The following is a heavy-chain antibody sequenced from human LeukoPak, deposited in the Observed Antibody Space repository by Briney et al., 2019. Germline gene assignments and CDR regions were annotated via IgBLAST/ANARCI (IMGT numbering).Heavy chain of an antibody. D-gene: IGHD3-16*01. CDR1: GFTFIMHS. V-gene: IGHV3-69-1*01. J-gene: IGHJ4*02. Sequence: PGGSLRLSCAASGFTFIMHSINWVRQAPGKGLEWVSYTTPSGTTYYADSVKGRFSVSRDNGENSVYLLMNNLRAEDTDVYHCASVRGGYWGQGTLVAVSS. CDR2: TTPSGTT. CDR3: ASVRGGY.